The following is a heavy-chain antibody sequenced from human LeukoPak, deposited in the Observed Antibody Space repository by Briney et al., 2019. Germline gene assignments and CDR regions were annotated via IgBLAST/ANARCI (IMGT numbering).Heavy chain of an antibody. Sequence: RSGGSLRLSCAASGFTFSSCAMSWVRQAPGKGLEWVSAISGSGGRPYYADSVKGRFTISRDDSKNTLYLQMNSLRAEDTAVYYCARHPEPGYCSSTSCHESYFDYWGQGTLVTVSS. CDR2: ISGSGGRP. J-gene: IGHJ4*02. D-gene: IGHD2-2*01. CDR3: ARHPEPGYCSSTSCHESYFDY. CDR1: GFTFSSCA. V-gene: IGHV3-23*01.